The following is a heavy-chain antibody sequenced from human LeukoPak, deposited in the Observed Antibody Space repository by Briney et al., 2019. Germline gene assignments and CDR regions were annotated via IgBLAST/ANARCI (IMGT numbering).Heavy chain of an antibody. CDR2: IYHSGST. CDR1: GGSISSSNW. V-gene: IGHV4-4*02. Sequence: SGTLSLTCAVSGGSISSSNWWSWVRQPPGKGLEWIGEIYHSGSTNYNPSLKSRVTISVDKSKNQFSLKRSSVPAADTAVYYCARSSSWSSVYFDYWGQGPLVTVSS. D-gene: IGHD6-13*01. CDR3: ARSSSWSSVYFDY. J-gene: IGHJ4*02.